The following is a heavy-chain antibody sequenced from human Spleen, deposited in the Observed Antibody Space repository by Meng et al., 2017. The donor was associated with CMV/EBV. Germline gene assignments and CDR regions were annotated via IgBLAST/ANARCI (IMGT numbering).Heavy chain of an antibody. CDR1: GSTLSDYY. J-gene: IGHJ4*02. CDR3: ATSHTYLPSFDY. Sequence: SCAASGSTLSDYYMSWVRQTPGKRLEWTSYISSSGTTIYYANSVKGRFTISRDNAKNSVYLQMDSLTADDTAVYYCATSHTYLPSFDYWGRGTLVTVSS. CDR2: ISSSGTTI. V-gene: IGHV3-11*01. D-gene: IGHD2-2*02.